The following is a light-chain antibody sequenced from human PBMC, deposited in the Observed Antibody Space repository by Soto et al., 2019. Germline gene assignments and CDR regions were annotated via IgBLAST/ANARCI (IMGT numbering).Light chain of an antibody. CDR3: HQYDNAPFT. CDR2: GAS. Sequence: EIVLTQSPGTLSLSPGERATLSCRASQSLSSNYLAWYQQRPGQSPRLLVYGASSRATGIPDRFSCSGFGTDFALTMSRLEPEDSAVYYCHQYDNAPFTFGPGTRVGIK. V-gene: IGKV3-20*01. J-gene: IGKJ3*01. CDR1: QSLSSNY.